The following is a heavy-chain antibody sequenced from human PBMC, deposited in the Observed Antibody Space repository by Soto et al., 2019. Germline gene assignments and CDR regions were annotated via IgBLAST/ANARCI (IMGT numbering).Heavy chain of an antibody. Sequence: QVRLVQSEAEVKKAGSSVKVSCKASGGTFISDAVTWVRQAPGQGLEWMGGVLPMFPTANYAQKFQGRATITADKSTSTVYRELHSLKSEDTALYYCARCHSDSSGPGYLDSWGQGTLVTVTS. CDR3: ARCHSDSSGPGYLDS. D-gene: IGHD3-22*01. J-gene: IGHJ4*02. V-gene: IGHV1-69*06. CDR1: GGTFISDA. CDR2: VLPMFPTA.